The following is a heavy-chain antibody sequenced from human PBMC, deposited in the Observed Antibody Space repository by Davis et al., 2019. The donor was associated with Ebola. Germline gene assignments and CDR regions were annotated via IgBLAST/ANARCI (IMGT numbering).Heavy chain of an antibody. CDR3: ARAMGYSSSWYY. J-gene: IGHJ4*02. CDR2: ISSSSSYI. V-gene: IGHV3-21*04. CDR1: GFTFSSYS. Sequence: GGSLRLSCAASGFTFSSYSMNWVRQAPGKGLEWVSSISSSSSYIYYADSVKGRFTISRHNSKNTLYLQMNSLRAEDTAVYYCARAMGYSSSWYYWGQGTLVTVSS. D-gene: IGHD6-13*01.